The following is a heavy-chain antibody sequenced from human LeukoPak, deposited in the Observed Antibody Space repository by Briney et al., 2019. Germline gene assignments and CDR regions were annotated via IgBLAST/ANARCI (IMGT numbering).Heavy chain of an antibody. CDR2: IYYSGST. CDR3: ARGGNPVRQNWFDP. D-gene: IGHD3-16*01. Sequence: PSETLSLTCTVSGGSISSYYWSWIRQPPGKGLEWIGYIYYSGSTNHNPSLKSRVTISVDTSKNQFSLKLSSVTAADTAVYYCARGGNPVRQNWFDPWGQGTLVTVSS. CDR1: GGSISSYY. V-gene: IGHV4-59*08. J-gene: IGHJ5*02.